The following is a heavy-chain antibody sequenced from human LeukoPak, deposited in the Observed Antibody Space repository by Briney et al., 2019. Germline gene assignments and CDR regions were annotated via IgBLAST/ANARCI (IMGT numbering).Heavy chain of an antibody. CDR1: GGSFSGYY. D-gene: IGHD4-23*01. V-gene: IGHV4-34*01. Sequence: SETLSLTCAVYGGSFSGYYWSWIRQPPGKGLEWIGEINHSGSTNYNPSLKSRVTISVDTSKNQFSLKLSSVTAADTAVYYCARGDDYGGNGYYYYGMDVGGQGTTVTVS. CDR2: INHSGST. CDR3: ARGDDYGGNGYYYYGMDV. J-gene: IGHJ6*02.